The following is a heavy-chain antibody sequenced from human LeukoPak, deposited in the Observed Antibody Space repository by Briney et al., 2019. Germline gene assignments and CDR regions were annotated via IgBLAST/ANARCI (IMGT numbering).Heavy chain of an antibody. V-gene: IGHV1-2*06. CDR2: INPNSGGT. D-gene: IGHD5-12*01. CDR1: GYIFTGYY. J-gene: IGHJ3*01. CDR3: ARVDSGHDYGPS. Sequence: ASVKVSCKASGYIFTGYYLHWVRQAPGQGLKWMGRINPNSGGTDYAQKFQGRVTMTRDTSISTAYMELSRLISDDTAVYYCARVDSGHDYGPSWGQGTMVTVSS.